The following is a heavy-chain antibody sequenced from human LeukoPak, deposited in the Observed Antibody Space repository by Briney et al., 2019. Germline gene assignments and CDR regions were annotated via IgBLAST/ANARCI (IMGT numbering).Heavy chain of an antibody. CDR3: ARGESYCCGDCYQY. J-gene: IGHJ4*02. CDR1: GGSISGYY. V-gene: IGHV4-59*01. Sequence: SETLSLTCTVSGGSISGYYWSWIRQPPGKGLEWVGYIHYSGNTNYNPSLKSRVTISVDTSKNQFSLRLTSVTAADTAVYYCARGESYCCGDCYQYWGQGTLVTVSS. D-gene: IGHD2-21*01. CDR2: IHYSGNT.